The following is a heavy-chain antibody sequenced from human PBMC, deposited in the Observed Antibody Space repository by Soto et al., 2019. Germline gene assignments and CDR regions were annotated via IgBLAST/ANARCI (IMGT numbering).Heavy chain of an antibody. Sequence: GGSLRLSCAASGFTFSSYAMSWVRQAPGKGLEWVSAISGSGGSTYYADSVKGRFTISRDSSKNTLYLQMNSLRAEDTAVYYCAEVVTPYYYDSSGSPADYWGQGTLVTVSS. D-gene: IGHD3-22*01. V-gene: IGHV3-23*01. CDR1: GFTFSSYA. CDR3: AEVVTPYYYDSSGSPADY. CDR2: ISGSGGST. J-gene: IGHJ4*02.